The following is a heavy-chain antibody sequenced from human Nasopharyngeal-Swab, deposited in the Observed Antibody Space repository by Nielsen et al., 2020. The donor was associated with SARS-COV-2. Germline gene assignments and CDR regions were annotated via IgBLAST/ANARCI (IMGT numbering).Heavy chain of an antibody. V-gene: IGHV3-73*01. CDR2: IRSKANSYAT. J-gene: IGHJ1*01. D-gene: IGHD5-18*01. CDR1: GFTFSSSA. CDR3: THGDTAMVTGSSY. Sequence: GGSLRLSCAASGFTFSSSAMHWVRQASGKGLEWVGRIRSKANSYATAYAASVKGRFTISRDDSKNTAYLQMNSRKTEDTAVYYCTHGDTAMVTGSSYWGQGTLVTVS.